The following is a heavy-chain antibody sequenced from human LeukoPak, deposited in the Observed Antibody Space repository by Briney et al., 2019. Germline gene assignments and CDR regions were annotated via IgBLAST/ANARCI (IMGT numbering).Heavy chain of an antibody. Sequence: GGSLRLSCAASGFTFSDNYMSWIRQAPGKGLEWVSYISSSGNTTYNADSVKGRFTISRDNAKNSLYLQMNSLRAEDTAVYYCARSGSYFDYWGKGTLVTVSS. CDR3: ARSGSYFDY. CDR2: ISSSGNTT. V-gene: IGHV3-11*04. J-gene: IGHJ4*02. D-gene: IGHD1-26*01. CDR1: GFTFSDNY.